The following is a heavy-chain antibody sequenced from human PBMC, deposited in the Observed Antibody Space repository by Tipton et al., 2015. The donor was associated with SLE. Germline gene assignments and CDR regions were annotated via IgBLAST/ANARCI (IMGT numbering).Heavy chain of an antibody. J-gene: IGHJ4*02. D-gene: IGHD3-9*01. CDR2: IYHSGST. CDR1: GGSISSGGYS. CDR3: ARLLTGYYLDY. V-gene: IGHV4-30-2*02. Sequence: TLSLTCAVSGGSISSGGYSWSWIRQPPGKGLEWIGYIYHSGSTYYNPSLKSRVTISVDRSKNQFSLKLSSVTAADTAVYYCARLLTGYYLDYWGQGTLVTVSS.